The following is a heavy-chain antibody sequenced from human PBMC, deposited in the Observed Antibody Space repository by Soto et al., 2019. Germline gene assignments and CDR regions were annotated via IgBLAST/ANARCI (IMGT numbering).Heavy chain of an antibody. CDR3: ARDSGYDYYYYYGMDV. J-gene: IGHJ6*02. D-gene: IGHD5-12*01. Sequence: ASVKVSCKASGYTFTSYGISWVRQAPGQGLEWMGWISAYNGNTNYAQKLQGRVTMTTDTSTSTAYMELRSLRSDDTAVYYCARDSGYDYYYYYGMDVWGQGTTVTVS. CDR1: GYTFTSYG. CDR2: ISAYNGNT. V-gene: IGHV1-18*01.